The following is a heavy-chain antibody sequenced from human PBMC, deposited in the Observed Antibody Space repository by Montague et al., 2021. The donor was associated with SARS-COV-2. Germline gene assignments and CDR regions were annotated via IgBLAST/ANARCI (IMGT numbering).Heavy chain of an antibody. Sequence: SETLSLTCAVYGGSFSGYYWNWIRQPPGKGLEWIGEINYSGSTNYNPSLKSRVTMSVDTSKNQFSLKLSSVTAADTAVYYCARGAGQGYGSRLGSFDSWGQGTLVTVSS. CDR1: GGSFSGYY. D-gene: IGHD3-10*01. CDR2: INYSGST. J-gene: IGHJ4*02. V-gene: IGHV4-34*01. CDR3: ARGAGQGYGSRLGSFDS.